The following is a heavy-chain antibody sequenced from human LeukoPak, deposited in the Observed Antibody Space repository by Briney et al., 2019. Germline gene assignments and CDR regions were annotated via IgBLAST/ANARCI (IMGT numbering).Heavy chain of an antibody. CDR1: GGSISSSNYY. CDR3: ARSPQGDVLRYFDWLPASDAFDI. Sequence: PSETLSLTCTVSGGSISSSNYYWSWIRQPAGKGLAYIGRIYNTGITNYNPSLKSRVTMSVDTSKNQFSLKLSSVTAADTAVYYCARSPQGDVLRYFDWLPASDAFDIWGQGTMVTVSS. CDR2: IYNTGIT. V-gene: IGHV4-61*02. J-gene: IGHJ3*02. D-gene: IGHD3-9*01.